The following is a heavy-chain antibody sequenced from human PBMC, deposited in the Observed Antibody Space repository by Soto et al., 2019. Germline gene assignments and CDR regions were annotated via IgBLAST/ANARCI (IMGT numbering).Heavy chain of an antibody. CDR3: ERHLLYYDSSGYWGPNWFDP. J-gene: IGHJ5*02. CDR2: IYYSGST. V-gene: IGHV4-59*08. Sequence: SETLSLTCTVSGGSLSSSFWSWVRQPPGKGLEWIGYIYYSGSTDYNPSLKSRVTISIDTSKNQISLKLSSVTAADTAVYYCERHLLYYDSSGYWGPNWFDPWGQGTLVTVSS. CDR1: GGSLSSSF. D-gene: IGHD3-22*01.